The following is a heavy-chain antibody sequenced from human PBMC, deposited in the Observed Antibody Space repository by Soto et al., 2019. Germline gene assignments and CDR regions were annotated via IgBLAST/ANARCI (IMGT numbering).Heavy chain of an antibody. CDR2: ISSSGSYI. CDR1: GFTFSSYS. CDR3: AKDSGEFLDVGLEPLDY. D-gene: IGHD1-1*01. V-gene: IGHV3-21*04. Sequence: GGSLRLSCAASGFTFSSYSMNWVRQAPGKGLEWVSSISSSGSYIYYADSVKGRFTISRDNAKNTLYLQMNSLRAEDTAVYYCAKDSGEFLDVGLEPLDYWGQGTLVTVSS. J-gene: IGHJ4*02.